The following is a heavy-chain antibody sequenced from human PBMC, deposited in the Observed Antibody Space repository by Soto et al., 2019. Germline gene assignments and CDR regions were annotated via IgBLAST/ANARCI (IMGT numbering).Heavy chain of an antibody. CDR2: IYYSGST. D-gene: IGHD3-10*01. V-gene: IGHV4-30-4*01. CDR1: GGSISSGDYY. CDR3: AKSMVRGVHYYYYYGMDV. Sequence: QVQLQESGPGLVKPSQTLSLTCTVSGGSISSGDYYWSWIRQPPGKGLEWIGYIYYSGSTYYNPSLKSRVTISVDTSKNQFSLKLSSVTAADTAVYYCAKSMVRGVHYYYYYGMDVWGQGTTVTVSS. J-gene: IGHJ6*02.